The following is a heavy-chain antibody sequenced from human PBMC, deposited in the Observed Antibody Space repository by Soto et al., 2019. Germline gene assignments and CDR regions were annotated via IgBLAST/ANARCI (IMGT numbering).Heavy chain of an antibody. Sequence: PSETLSLTCTVSGGSISSYYWSWIRQPPGKGLEWIGYIYYSGSTNYNPSPKSRVTISVDTSKNQFSLKLSSVTAADTAVYYCARDYYGSGSYVNCFDPWGQGTLVTVSS. CDR3: ARDYYGSGSYVNCFDP. J-gene: IGHJ5*02. CDR2: IYYSGST. V-gene: IGHV4-59*01. D-gene: IGHD3-10*01. CDR1: GGSISSYY.